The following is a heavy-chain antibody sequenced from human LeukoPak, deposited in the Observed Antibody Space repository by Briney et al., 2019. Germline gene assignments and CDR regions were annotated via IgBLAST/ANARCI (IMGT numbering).Heavy chain of an antibody. D-gene: IGHD3-22*01. J-gene: IGHJ3*01. CDR3: ARAYDSSGSPLAVV. Sequence: SETLSLTCTVSGGSISSGGYYWSWIRQHPGKGLEWIGYIYYSGSTYYNLSLKSRVTISVDTSKNQFSLKLSSVTAADTAVYYCARAYDSSGSPLAVVWGQGTMVTVSS. V-gene: IGHV4-31*03. CDR2: IYYSGST. CDR1: GGSISSGGYY.